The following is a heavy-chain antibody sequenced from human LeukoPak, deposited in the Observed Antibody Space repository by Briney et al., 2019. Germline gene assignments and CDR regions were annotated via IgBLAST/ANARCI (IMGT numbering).Heavy chain of an antibody. CDR3: AREVVPAATLGFDY. J-gene: IGHJ4*02. D-gene: IGHD2-2*01. CDR2: IYYSGST. V-gene: IGHV4-59*01. Sequence: SETLSLTCTVSGGSTSSYYWSWIRQPPGKGLEWIGYIYYSGSTNYNPSLKSRVTISVDTSKNQFSLKLSSVTAADTAVYYCAREVVPAATLGFDYWGQGTLVTVSS. CDR1: GGSTSSYY.